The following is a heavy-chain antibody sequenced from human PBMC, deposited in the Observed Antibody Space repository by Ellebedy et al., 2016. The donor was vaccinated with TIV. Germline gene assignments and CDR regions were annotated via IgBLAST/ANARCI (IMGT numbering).Heavy chain of an antibody. J-gene: IGHJ4*02. Sequence: GESLKISCAASGLTFSSHAMSWVRQAPGKGLEWGSSITDSGGNTYYADYVKGRFTMSRDNAKNSLYLQMDSLRAEDKAVYYCARDRGNSYNYRSPFDHWGQGSLVTVTS. CDR1: GLTFSSHA. CDR2: ITDSGGNT. CDR3: ARDRGNSYNYRSPFDH. D-gene: IGHD5-24*01. V-gene: IGHV3-23*01.